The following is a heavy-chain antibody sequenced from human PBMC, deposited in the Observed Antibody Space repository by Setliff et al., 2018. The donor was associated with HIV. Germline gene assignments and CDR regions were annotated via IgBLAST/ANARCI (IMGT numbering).Heavy chain of an antibody. Sequence: SETLSLTCTVSGDSISGHLWNWIRQTPDKGLEWIGRAYYNGQDDHNPSLRSRLTISVDTSKNQFSLTLTSVTAADTTVYYCARDVRDYNFWSGYVYGSNGPYMDVWGKGTTVTVAS. D-gene: IGHD3-3*01. V-gene: IGHV4-59*11. CDR3: ARDVRDYNFWSGYVYGSNGPYMDV. CDR1: GDSISGHL. J-gene: IGHJ6*03. CDR2: AYYNGQD.